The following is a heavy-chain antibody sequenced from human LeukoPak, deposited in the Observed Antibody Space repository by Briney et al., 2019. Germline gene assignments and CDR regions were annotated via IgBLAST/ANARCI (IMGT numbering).Heavy chain of an antibody. J-gene: IGHJ4*02. CDR3: ASTSIAAQMDY. D-gene: IGHD6-6*01. CDR1: GGSISSGGYY. Sequence: SETLSLTCTVSGGSISSGGYYWSWIRQHPGKGLEWIGYIYYSGSTYYNPSPKSRVTISVDTSKNQFSLKLSSVTAADTAVYYCASTSIAAQMDYWGQGTLVTVSS. V-gene: IGHV4-31*03. CDR2: IYYSGST.